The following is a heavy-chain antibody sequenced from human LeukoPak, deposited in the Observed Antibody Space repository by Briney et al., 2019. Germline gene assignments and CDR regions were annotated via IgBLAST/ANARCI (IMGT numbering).Heavy chain of an antibody. J-gene: IGHJ4*02. D-gene: IGHD3-22*01. CDR2: IFYSGST. Sequence: PSETLSLTCTVSGGSISSSRYYWNWIRQHPGKGLEWIGFIFYSGSTYYNPSLKSRLTISVDTSKNQFPLKLSSVTAADTAVYYCARFDSSGYYYFDYWGQGTLVTVSS. CDR3: ARFDSSGYYYFDY. V-gene: IGHV4-31*03. CDR1: GGSISSSRYY.